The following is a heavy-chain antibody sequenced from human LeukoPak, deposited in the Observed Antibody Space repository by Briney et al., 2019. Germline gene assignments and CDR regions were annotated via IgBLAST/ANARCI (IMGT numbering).Heavy chain of an antibody. J-gene: IGHJ6*03. CDR2: IKQDGSEK. CDR1: GFTFNSYA. CDR3: ARDRYLPHTPYYYMDV. D-gene: IGHD1-26*01. V-gene: IGHV3-7*01. Sequence: EGSLRLSCAASGFTFNSYAMSWVRQAPGKGLEWVANIKQDGSEKYYVDSVKGRFTISRDNAKNSLYLQMNSLRAEDTAVYYCARDRYLPHTPYYYMDVWGKGTTVTVSS.